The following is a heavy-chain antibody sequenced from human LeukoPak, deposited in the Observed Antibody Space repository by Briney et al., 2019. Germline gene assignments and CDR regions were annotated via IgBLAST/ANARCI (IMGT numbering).Heavy chain of an antibody. CDR2: ISSNGGST. D-gene: IGHD4-17*01. J-gene: IGHJ4*02. Sequence: GGSLRLSCSASGFTFSSYAMHWVRQAPGKGLEYVSAISSNGGSTYYADSVKDRFTISRDNSKNTLYLQMSSLRAEDTAVYYCVKGTTEPPYYFDYWGQGTLVTVSS. CDR3: VKGTTEPPYYFDY. CDR1: GFTFSSYA. V-gene: IGHV3-64D*06.